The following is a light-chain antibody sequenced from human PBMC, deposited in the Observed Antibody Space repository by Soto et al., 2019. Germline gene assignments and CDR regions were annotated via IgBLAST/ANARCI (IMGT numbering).Light chain of an antibody. Sequence: EIVGSNSSGTVSSPTRERATLYCMVSQSVSSSYLAWYQQKPGQAPRLLIYGASNRAPGIPARFSGSGSGADFTLTISSLEPEDFAVYYCQHRTKWPPTVGQGGRLAI. J-gene: IGKJ5*01. CDR2: GAS. V-gene: IGKV3-11*01. CDR1: QSVSSSY. CDR3: QHRTKWPPT.